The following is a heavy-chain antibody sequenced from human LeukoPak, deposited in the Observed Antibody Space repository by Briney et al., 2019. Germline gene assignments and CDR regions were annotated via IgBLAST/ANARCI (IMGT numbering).Heavy chain of an antibody. CDR3: AGIDSSSWSYNWFDP. J-gene: IGHJ5*02. CDR2: ISSSSSYI. V-gene: IGHV3-21*01. CDR1: GFTFSSYS. Sequence: GGSLRLSCAASGFTFSSYSMNWVRQAPGKGLEWVSSISSSSSYIYYADSVKGRFTISRDNAKNSLYLQMNSLRAEDTAVYYCAGIDSSSWSYNWFDPWGQGTLVTVSS. D-gene: IGHD6-13*01.